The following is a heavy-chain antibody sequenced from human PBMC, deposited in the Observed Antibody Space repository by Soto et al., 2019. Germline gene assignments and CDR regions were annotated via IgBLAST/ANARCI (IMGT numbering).Heavy chain of an antibody. J-gene: IGHJ4*02. Sequence: SETLSLTCTVSGGSISSSSYYWGWIRQPPGKGLEWIGRIYYSGSTYYNPSLKSRVTISVDTSRNQFSLKLSSVTAADTAVYYCATLWGQDWGQGTLVTVSS. D-gene: IGHD3-10*01. CDR2: IYYSGST. V-gene: IGHV4-39*01. CDR1: GGSISSSSYY. CDR3: ATLWGQD.